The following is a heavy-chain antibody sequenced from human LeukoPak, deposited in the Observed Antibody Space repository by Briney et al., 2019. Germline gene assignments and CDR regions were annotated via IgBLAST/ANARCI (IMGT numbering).Heavy chain of an antibody. CDR3: ARVGPTVTSFSFVLYFHY. J-gene: IGHJ4*02. V-gene: IGHV4-39*07. D-gene: IGHD4-11*01. CDR1: GGPISSSGYY. CDR2: IYYSGST. Sequence: SETLSLTCTVSGGPISSSGYYWGWIRQPPGKGLEWIGSIYYSGSTYYNPSLKSRVTISLDTSKNQFSLKLSSVTAADTAVYYCARVGPTVTSFSFVLYFHYWVQGTLVTVSS.